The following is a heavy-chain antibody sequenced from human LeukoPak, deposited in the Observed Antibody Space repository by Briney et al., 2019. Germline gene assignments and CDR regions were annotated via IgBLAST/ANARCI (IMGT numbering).Heavy chain of an antibody. V-gene: IGHV4-30-4*08. D-gene: IGHD3-3*01. CDR2: IYYSGSP. Sequence: SETLSLTCTVSGVSISSGDYYWSWIRQPPGKGLEWIGYIYYSGSPYYNPSLKSRVTISVDTSKNQFSLKLGSVTAADTAVYYCARDRRSLYDFWSGYYMGGYFDYWGQGTLVTVSS. J-gene: IGHJ4*02. CDR3: ARDRRSLYDFWSGYYMGGYFDY. CDR1: GVSISSGDYY.